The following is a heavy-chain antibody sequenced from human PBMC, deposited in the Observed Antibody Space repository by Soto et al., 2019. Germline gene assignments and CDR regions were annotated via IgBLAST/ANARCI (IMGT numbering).Heavy chain of an antibody. CDR1: ANTFTSYY. Sequence: ASAKVSCKTSANTFTSYYMHWVRQAPGQGFEWMGVTSPSGGRTTYAQKFQGRVTMTRDTSTSTVYVELSSLRSEDTAVYYCARERVVIEIDYFDYWGQGTLVTVSS. V-gene: IGHV1-46*01. CDR2: TSPSGGRT. J-gene: IGHJ4*02. CDR3: ARERVVIEIDYFDY. D-gene: IGHD3-3*01.